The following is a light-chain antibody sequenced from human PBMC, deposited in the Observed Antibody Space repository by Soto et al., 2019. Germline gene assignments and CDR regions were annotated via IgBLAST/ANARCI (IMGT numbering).Light chain of an antibody. Sequence: QSVLTQPPSVSGAPVQRVTISCTGSISNIGAGYDVHWYQQRPGTAPKLLISGNINRPSWVPDRFSGSKSGTSASLAITGLQAEDECDYYCQSYDSTLSARYVFGTWTKLTVL. J-gene: IGLJ1*01. CDR2: GNI. CDR1: ISNIGAGYD. V-gene: IGLV1-40*01. CDR3: QSYDSTLSARYV.